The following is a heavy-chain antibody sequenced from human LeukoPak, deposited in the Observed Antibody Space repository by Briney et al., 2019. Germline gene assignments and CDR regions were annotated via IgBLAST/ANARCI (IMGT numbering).Heavy chain of an antibody. Sequence: GGSLRLSCAASGFTFSSYEMNWVRQAPGKGLEWVSYISSSGSTIYYADSVKGRFTISRDNAKNSLYLQMNSLRAEDTAVYYCAKDGVWIGEKKANMDIWGKGTTV. V-gene: IGHV3-48*03. CDR1: GFTFSSYE. J-gene: IGHJ6*03. D-gene: IGHD3-10*01. CDR2: ISSSGSTI. CDR3: AKDGVWIGEKKANMDI.